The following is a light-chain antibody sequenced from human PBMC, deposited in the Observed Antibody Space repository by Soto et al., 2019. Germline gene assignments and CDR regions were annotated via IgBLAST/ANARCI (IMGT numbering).Light chain of an antibody. CDR2: DAS. CDR1: QSVSSY. J-gene: IGKJ5*01. V-gene: IGKV3-11*01. CDR3: QQRSNYRIT. Sequence: EIVLTQSPATLSLSPGERATLSCRASQSVSSYLAWYQQKPGQAPRLLIYDASNTATGIPARFSGSGSGTDFTLTISSLEPEDFAVYYCQQRSNYRITFGQGTRLEIK.